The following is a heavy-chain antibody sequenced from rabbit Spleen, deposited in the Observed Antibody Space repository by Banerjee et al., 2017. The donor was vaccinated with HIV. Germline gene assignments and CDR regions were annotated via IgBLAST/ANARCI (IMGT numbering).Heavy chain of an antibody. Sequence: LVESGGGLVKPGGTLTLTCKASGFSLFIYWMCWVRQAPGKGLELIGCIYAGDGSTDYANWVNGRFTISKTSSTVDLKMTSLTAADTATYFCARDKELDIWGYEFNLWGQGTLVTVS. CDR3: ARDKELDIWGYEFNL. J-gene: IGHJ4*01. D-gene: IGHD3-1*01. V-gene: IGHV1S21*01. CDR1: GFSLFIYW. CDR2: IYAGDGST.